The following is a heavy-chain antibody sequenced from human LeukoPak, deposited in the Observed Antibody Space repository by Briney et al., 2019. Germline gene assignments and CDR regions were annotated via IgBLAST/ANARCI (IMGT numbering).Heavy chain of an antibody. V-gene: IGHV4-59*01. CDR3: ARGLAAAGTYFDY. CDR1: GGSISNYC. CDR2: VYYSGST. J-gene: IGHJ4*02. D-gene: IGHD6-13*01. Sequence: SETLSLTCSVSGGSISNYCWSWLRQPPGKGLEWIGYVYYSGSTTYKPSLRSRVTISLDTSENQFSLKVTSVTAADTAVYYCARGLAAAGTYFDYWGQGILVTVSS.